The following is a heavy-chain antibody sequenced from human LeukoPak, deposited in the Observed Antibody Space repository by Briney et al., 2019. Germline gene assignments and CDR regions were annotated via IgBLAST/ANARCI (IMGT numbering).Heavy chain of an antibody. D-gene: IGHD2-2*01. CDR2: INHSGST. Sequence: SETLSLTCAVYGASFSGYYWSWIRQPPGKGLEWIGEINHSGSTNYNPSLKSRVTISVDTSKNQFSLKLSSVTDADTAVYCCASVPPTYYYYFDVWGKGTMVTVSS. CDR1: GASFSGYY. J-gene: IGHJ6*03. CDR3: ASVPPTYYYYFDV. V-gene: IGHV4-34*01.